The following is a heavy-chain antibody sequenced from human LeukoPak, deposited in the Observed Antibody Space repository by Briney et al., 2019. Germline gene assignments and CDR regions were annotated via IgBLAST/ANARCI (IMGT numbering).Heavy chain of an antibody. D-gene: IGHD6-13*01. CDR1: GFTFRAYW. CDR3: ARDPRSSWYFDY. CDR2: IKQDGSEK. Sequence: PGGSLRLSCAASGFTFRAYWMTWVRQAPGKGLEWVANIKQDGSEKYYVDSVKGRFTISRDNAKNTLNLQMNSLRAEDTAVYYCARDPRSSWYFDYWGQGTLVTVSS. J-gene: IGHJ4*02. V-gene: IGHV3-7*01.